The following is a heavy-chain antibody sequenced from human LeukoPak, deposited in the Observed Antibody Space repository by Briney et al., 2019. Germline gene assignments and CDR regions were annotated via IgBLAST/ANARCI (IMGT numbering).Heavy chain of an antibody. CDR2: IYAGGSA. V-gene: IGHV3-66*01. D-gene: IGHD5-12*01. CDR3: ATGRWLRLFDY. CDR1: GFTVRSTY. Sequence: GGSLRLSCAASGFTVRSTYMSWVRQAPGKGLEWVSIIYAGGSAYYADSVKDRFTISRDNSKNTLYLEMNSLRVEDTAMYYRATGRWLRLFDYWGQGTLVTVSS. J-gene: IGHJ4*02.